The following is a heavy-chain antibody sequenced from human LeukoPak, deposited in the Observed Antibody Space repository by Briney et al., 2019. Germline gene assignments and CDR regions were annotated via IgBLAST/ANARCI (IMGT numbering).Heavy chain of an antibody. CDR3: ARERALGYYYDSS. Sequence: GGSLRLSCAASGFTFSSYSMNWVRQAPGKGLEWVSSISSSSYIYYADSVKGRFTISRDNAKNSLYLQMNSLRAEDTAVYYCARERALGYYYDSSWGQGTLVTVSS. J-gene: IGHJ4*02. CDR1: GFTFSSYS. D-gene: IGHD3-22*01. CDR2: ISSSSYI. V-gene: IGHV3-21*01.